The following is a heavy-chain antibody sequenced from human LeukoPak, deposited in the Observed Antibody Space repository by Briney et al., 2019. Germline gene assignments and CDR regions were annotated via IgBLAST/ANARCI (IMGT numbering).Heavy chain of an antibody. V-gene: IGHV4-4*07. Sequence: SETLSLTCTVSGYSISSGYYWSWIRQPAGKGLEWIGRIYTSGSTNYNPSLKSRVTMSVDTSKNQFSLKLSSVTAADTAVYYCARDRYYYDSSGYYFLSLWGQGTLVTVSS. J-gene: IGHJ4*02. CDR2: IYTSGST. CDR1: GYSISSGYY. CDR3: ARDRYYYDSSGYYFLSL. D-gene: IGHD3-22*01.